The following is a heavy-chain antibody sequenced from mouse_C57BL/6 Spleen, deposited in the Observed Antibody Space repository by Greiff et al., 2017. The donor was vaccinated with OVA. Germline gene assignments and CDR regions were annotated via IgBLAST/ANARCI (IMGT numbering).Heavy chain of an antibody. V-gene: IGHV1-9*01. Sequence: QVPLQQSGAELMKPGASVKLSCKATGYTFTGYWIEWVKQRPGPGLEWIGELLPGSGSTNYNEKFKGKATFTADASSNTACMQLSSLATKDSAIYYCARGGAQASPFAYWGQGTLVTVSA. D-gene: IGHD3-2*02. CDR3: ARGGAQASPFAY. J-gene: IGHJ3*01. CDR1: GYTFTGYW. CDR2: LLPGSGST.